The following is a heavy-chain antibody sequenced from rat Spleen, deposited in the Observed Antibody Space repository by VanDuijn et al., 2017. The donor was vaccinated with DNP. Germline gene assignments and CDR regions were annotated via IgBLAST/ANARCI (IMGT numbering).Heavy chain of an antibody. D-gene: IGHD1-3*01. J-gene: IGHJ4*01. CDR2: IGNTGGT. V-gene: IGHV2-41*01. Sequence: QVQLKESGPGLVQPSQTLSLTCTVSGFSLISSGVSWVRQPPGKGLDWRGLIGNTGGTRYNSVFKSRLSNSKDTSKSQVFLKMNSLQTEDTATYYCASTLVNYGTYGYYAMDAWGQGTSVTVSS. CDR1: GFSLISSG. CDR3: ASTLVNYGTYGYYAMDA.